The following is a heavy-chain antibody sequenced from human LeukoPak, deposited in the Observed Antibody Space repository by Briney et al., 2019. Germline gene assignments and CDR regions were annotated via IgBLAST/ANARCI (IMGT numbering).Heavy chain of an antibody. CDR3: AKAHTYYDISEFFDY. CDR2: ISGSGGST. V-gene: IGHV3-23*01. D-gene: IGHD3-22*01. Sequence: GGSLRLSCAASGFTFSRYAMSWVRQAPGKGLEWGSAISGSGGSTYYADSVKGRFTISRDNSKNTLYLQMNSLRAEDTAVYYCAKAHTYYDISEFFDYWGQGTLVTVSS. CDR1: GFTFSRYA. J-gene: IGHJ4*02.